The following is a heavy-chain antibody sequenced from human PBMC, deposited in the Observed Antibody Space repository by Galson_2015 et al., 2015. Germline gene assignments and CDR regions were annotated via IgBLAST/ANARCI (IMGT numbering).Heavy chain of an antibody. V-gene: IGHV3-23*01. Sequence: SLRLSCAASGFIFSSYAMRWVRQAPGKGLEWVSAISGSGGSTYYADSAKGRFTISRDNSKNTLYLQMNSLRAEDTAVYYCAKDLGIAVAGTGSWFDPWGQGTLVTVSS. CDR2: ISGSGGST. J-gene: IGHJ5*02. CDR1: GFIFSSYA. D-gene: IGHD6-19*01. CDR3: AKDLGIAVAGTGSWFDP.